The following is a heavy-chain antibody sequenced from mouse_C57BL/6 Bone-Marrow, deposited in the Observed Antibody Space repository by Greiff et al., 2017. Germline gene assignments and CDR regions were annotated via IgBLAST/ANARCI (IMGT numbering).Heavy chain of an antibody. V-gene: IGHV1-53*01. Sequence: QVQLQQPGTELVKPGASVKLSCKASGYTFTSYWMHWVKQRPGQGLEWIGNINPTNGGTNYNEKFKSKATLTVDKSSSTAYMQLSSLTSEDAAVYYCARCPCYYDCSLDYWGQGTTLTVSS. D-gene: IGHD1-1*01. CDR3: ARCPCYYDCSLDY. J-gene: IGHJ2*01. CDR2: INPTNGGT. CDR1: GYTFTSYW.